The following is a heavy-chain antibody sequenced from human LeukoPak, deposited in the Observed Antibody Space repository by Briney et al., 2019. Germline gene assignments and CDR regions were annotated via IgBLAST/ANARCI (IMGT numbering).Heavy chain of an antibody. CDR3: ARGGALWFGELPPFDY. D-gene: IGHD3-10*01. CDR1: GYTFTGYY. J-gene: IGHJ4*02. Sequence: ASVKVSCKASGYTFTGYYMHWVRQAPGQGLEWMGWINPNSGGTNYAQKFQGRVTMTRDTSTSTAYMELSRVTSDDTAVYYCARGGALWFGELPPFDYWGQGTLVTVSS. CDR2: INPNSGGT. V-gene: IGHV1-2*02.